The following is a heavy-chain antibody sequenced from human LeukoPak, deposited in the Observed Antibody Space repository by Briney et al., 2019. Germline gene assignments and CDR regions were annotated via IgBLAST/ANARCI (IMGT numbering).Heavy chain of an antibody. J-gene: IGHJ4*02. V-gene: IGHV3-23*01. CDR2: ISGSGDNT. CDR1: GFTFSSYA. CDR3: AKLIGWISTPFFDY. D-gene: IGHD2/OR15-2a*01. Sequence: PGGSLRLSCAASGFTFSSYAMSWVRQAPGKGLEWVSAISGSGDNTYYADSVKGRFTISRDNSKSTLYLQMNSLRAEDTAVCYCAKLIGWISTPFFDYWGQGTLVTVSS.